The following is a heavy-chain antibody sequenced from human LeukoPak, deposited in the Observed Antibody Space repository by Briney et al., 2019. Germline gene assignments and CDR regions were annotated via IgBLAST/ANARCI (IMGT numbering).Heavy chain of an antibody. CDR1: GASISSSSYY. V-gene: IGHV4-39*01. CDR2: IYYSGST. D-gene: IGHD3-22*01. J-gene: IGHJ5*02. CDR3: ARRGYFDSKGWFDP. Sequence: SETQSLTCTVSGASISSSSYYWGWIRQPPGKGLEWIGSIYYSGSTYYNPSLKSRVTISVDTSKKQFCLKLISVTAADTAVYYCARRGYFDSKGWFDPWGQGTLVTVSS.